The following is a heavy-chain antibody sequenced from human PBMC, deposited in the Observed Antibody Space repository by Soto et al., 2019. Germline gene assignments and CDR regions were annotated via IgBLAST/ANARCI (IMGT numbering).Heavy chain of an antibody. V-gene: IGHV4-31*03. CDR3: ARTKCSGGSCYSWSLDY. J-gene: IGHJ4*02. CDR1: GGAITTGGYY. D-gene: IGHD2-15*01. CDR2: RYYSEST. Sequence: SETLSLTCTVSGGAITTGGYYWSWIRQLPGKGLEWIGHRYYSESTYYNPSLKSRVSISLDTSKNQFSLKLSFVTAADTAMYYCARTKCSGGSCYSWSLDYWGQGTPVTVSS.